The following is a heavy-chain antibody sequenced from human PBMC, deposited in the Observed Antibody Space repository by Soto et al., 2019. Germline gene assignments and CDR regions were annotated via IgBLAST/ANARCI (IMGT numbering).Heavy chain of an antibody. D-gene: IGHD5-18*01. CDR3: VRALRHTAMVYPWFDP. Sequence: PSETLSLTCTVSGASVSTGAYYWGWVRQRPGKGLEWVGYIYESGYTYYNTSLKSRLTISLDRSNNQFSLGLTSVTAADTAVYYCVRALRHTAMVYPWFDPWAQGTLVTVS. CDR2: IYESGYT. CDR1: GASVSTGAYY. J-gene: IGHJ5*02. V-gene: IGHV4-31*03.